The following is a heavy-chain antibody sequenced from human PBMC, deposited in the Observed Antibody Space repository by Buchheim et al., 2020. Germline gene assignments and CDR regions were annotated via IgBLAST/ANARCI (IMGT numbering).Heavy chain of an antibody. J-gene: IGHJ4*02. Sequence: EVQVVESGGGLVQPGGSLRLSCAASGFTFGRYWMHWVRQAPGGALVWVSRINEDGSHTTYTDSVKGRFTIYRDNAQTTLYLQMNSLTAEDTAVYYCSKDMSGAEDSWGQGTL. CDR2: INEDGSHT. V-gene: IGHV3-74*03. CDR1: GFTFGRYW. CDR3: SKDMSGAEDS. D-gene: IGHD2-15*01.